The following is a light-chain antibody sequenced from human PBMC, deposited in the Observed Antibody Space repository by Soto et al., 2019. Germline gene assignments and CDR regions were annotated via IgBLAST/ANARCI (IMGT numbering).Light chain of an antibody. Sequence: EIVMTQSPAILSVSPGDGATLFCRASQSIRNNFLAWYQHKPGQAPRLIIHGASTRATGVPARFSGSASETEFTLTISSLQSEDFAVYYCQQYSAWPLTFGGGTKVEI. J-gene: IGKJ4*01. CDR3: QQYSAWPLT. V-gene: IGKV3-15*01. CDR1: QSIRNN. CDR2: GAS.